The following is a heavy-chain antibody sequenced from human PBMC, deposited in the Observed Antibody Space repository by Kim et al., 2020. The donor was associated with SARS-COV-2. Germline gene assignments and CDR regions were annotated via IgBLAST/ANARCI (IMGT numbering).Heavy chain of an antibody. D-gene: IGHD6-13*01. CDR1: GGTFSSYA. Sequence: SVKVSCKASGGTFSSYAISWVRQAPGQGLEWMGGIIPIFGTANYAQKFQGRVTITADESTSTAYMELSSLRSEDTAVYYCAREYGSSWYNYYYGMDVWGQGTTVTVSS. V-gene: IGHV1-69*13. CDR2: IIPIFGTA. J-gene: IGHJ6*02. CDR3: AREYGSSWYNYYYGMDV.